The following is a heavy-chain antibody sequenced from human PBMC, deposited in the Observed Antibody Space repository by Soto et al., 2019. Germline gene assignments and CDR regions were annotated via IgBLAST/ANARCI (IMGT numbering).Heavy chain of an antibody. Sequence: QITLKESGPTLVKPTQTLTLTCTFSGFSLSTSGVGVGWIRQPPRTALDCLALIYWDDDKSYSPSLNSRLTITKDTSKKQVVLTMSNVDPVATATYYRAHSGDSGSYSRRVTFDSWGGGTLDTVSS. J-gene: IGHJ4*02. D-gene: IGHD1-26*01. CDR1: GFSLSTSGVG. CDR2: IYWDDDK. CDR3: AHSGDSGSYSRRVTFDS. V-gene: IGHV2-5*02.